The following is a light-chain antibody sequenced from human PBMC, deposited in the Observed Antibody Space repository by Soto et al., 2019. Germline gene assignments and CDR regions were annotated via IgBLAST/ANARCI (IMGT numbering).Light chain of an antibody. CDR1: QSLVHSDGNTY. Sequence: IVMTQTPLSSPVNLGQPASISCRSSQSLVHSDGNTYLSLLQQRPGQPPRLLIHKISNRFYGVTDRFSGRGAATELPLTRSRVQAEDGGVYYCMQGTHWFPFGQGTKLEI. CDR2: KIS. V-gene: IGKV2-24*01. CDR3: MQGTHWFP. J-gene: IGKJ1*01.